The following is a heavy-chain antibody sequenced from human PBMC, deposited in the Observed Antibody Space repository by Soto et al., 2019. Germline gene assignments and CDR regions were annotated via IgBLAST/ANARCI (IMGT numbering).Heavy chain of an antibody. D-gene: IGHD3-9*01. Sequence: VHLVESGGGVVQPGGSLRLSCAASDFSFSSYAMHWIRQAPGNGLEWLAVISFDGNIIQYADSVKGRFIISRDNSKNTLYLQMNSLRGDDTAAYYCARTFDTITYYFDYWGQGTLVTVSS. CDR2: ISFDGNII. J-gene: IGHJ4*02. CDR1: DFSFSSYA. CDR3: ARTFDTITYYFDY. V-gene: IGHV3-30-3*01.